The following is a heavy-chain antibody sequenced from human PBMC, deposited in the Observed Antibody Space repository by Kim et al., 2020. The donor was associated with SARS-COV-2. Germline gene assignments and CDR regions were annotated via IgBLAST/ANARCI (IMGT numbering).Heavy chain of an antibody. CDR3: VKASYGDYGLFDY. CDR2: ISSNGGST. CDR1: GFTFSSYA. Sequence: GGSLRLSCSASGFTFSSYAMHWVRQAPGKGLEYVSAISSNGGSTYYADSVQGRFTISRDNSKNTLYLQMSSLRAEDTAVYYCVKASYGDYGLFDYWGQGTLVTVSS. V-gene: IGHV3-64D*09. D-gene: IGHD4-17*01. J-gene: IGHJ4*02.